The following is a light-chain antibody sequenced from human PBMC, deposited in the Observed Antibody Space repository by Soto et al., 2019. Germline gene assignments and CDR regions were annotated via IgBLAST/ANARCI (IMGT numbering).Light chain of an antibody. J-gene: IGLJ2*01. CDR3: ALYMGSGISGV. V-gene: IGLV8-61*01. Sequence: QAVVTQEPSFSVSPGGTVTLTCGLSSGSVSTSYYPSWYQQTPGQAPRTLIYSTNTRSSGVPDRFSGSILGNKAALTITGAQADDESDYYCALYMGSGISGVFGGGTKLTVL. CDR1: SGSVSTSYY. CDR2: STN.